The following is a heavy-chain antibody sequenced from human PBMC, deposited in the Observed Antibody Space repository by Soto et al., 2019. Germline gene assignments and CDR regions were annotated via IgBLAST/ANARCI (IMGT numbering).Heavy chain of an antibody. V-gene: IGHV1-46*01. J-gene: IGHJ4*02. CDR1: GYFFASYS. CDR2: INPSVGST. Sequence: QVQLVQSGAEVKKPGASVKVSCKASGYFFASYSMHWVRQAPGQGLEWMGMINPSVGSTSYVEKFQGRDTMTRDTSTSTVYMELSGLRSEDTAVYYCARESAGRDEFQSSGDFDYWGQGTLVTVSS. D-gene: IGHD2-15*01. CDR3: ARESAGRDEFQSSGDFDY.